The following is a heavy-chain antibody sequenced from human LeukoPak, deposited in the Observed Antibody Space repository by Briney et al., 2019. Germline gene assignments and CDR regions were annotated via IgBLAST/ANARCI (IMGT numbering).Heavy chain of an antibody. CDR1: GGSISSYY. CDR3: ARVRFYSRYDFWSGYTDPYFDY. D-gene: IGHD3-3*01. V-gene: IGHV4-59*01. J-gene: IGHJ4*02. CDR2: IYYSGST. Sequence: SETLSLTCTVSGGSISSYYWSWIRQPPGKGLEWIGYIYYSGSTNYNPSLKSRVAISVDASKNQFSLKLSSVTAADTAVYYCARVRFYSRYDFWSGYTDPYFDYWGQGTLVTVSS.